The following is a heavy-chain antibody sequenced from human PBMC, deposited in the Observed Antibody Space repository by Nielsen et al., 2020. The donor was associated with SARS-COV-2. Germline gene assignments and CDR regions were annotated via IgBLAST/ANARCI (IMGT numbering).Heavy chain of an antibody. CDR1: GFTFSSYG. J-gene: IGHJ4*02. CDR2: IWYDGSNK. Sequence: GGSLGLSCAASGFTFSSYGMHWVRQAPGKGLEWVAVIWYDGSNKYYADSVKGRFTISRDNSKNTLYLQMNSLRAEDTAVYYCARDLAYGDYADYWGQGTLVTVSS. V-gene: IGHV3-33*01. CDR3: ARDLAYGDYADY. D-gene: IGHD4-17*01.